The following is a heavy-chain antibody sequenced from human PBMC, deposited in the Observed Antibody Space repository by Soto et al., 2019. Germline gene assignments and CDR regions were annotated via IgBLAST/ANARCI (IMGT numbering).Heavy chain of an antibody. D-gene: IGHD4-17*01. Sequence: GASVKVSCKESGYTFTSYGMRWVRQAPGQGLEWMGWISACNGNTKYSQKFQGRVTLTRNTSTSTAYMELSSLRSEDTAVYYCARTLYGDNVDYWGQGTLVTVSS. CDR1: GYTFTSYG. V-gene: IGHV1-18*01. CDR2: ISACNGNT. J-gene: IGHJ4*02. CDR3: ARTLYGDNVDY.